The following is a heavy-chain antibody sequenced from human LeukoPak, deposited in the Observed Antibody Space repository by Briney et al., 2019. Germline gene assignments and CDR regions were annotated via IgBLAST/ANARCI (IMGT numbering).Heavy chain of an antibody. V-gene: IGHV1-2*06. CDR1: GYTFTGYY. CDR2: INPNSGGT. Sequence: ASVKVSCKASGYTFTGYYMHWVRQAPGQGLEWMGRINPNSGGTNYAQKFQGRVTMTRDTSISTAYMELSRLRSDDTAVYYCARDCSSTSCYAGVGYWGQGTLVTVSS. J-gene: IGHJ4*02. CDR3: ARDCSSTSCYAGVGY. D-gene: IGHD2-2*01.